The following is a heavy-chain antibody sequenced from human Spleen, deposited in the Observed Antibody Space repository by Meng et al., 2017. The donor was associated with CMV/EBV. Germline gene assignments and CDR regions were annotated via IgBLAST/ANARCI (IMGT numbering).Heavy chain of an antibody. V-gene: IGHV1-2*02. Sequence: SCKASGYTFASYSIHWVRQAPRQGIEWMGWINPNSGGTNYAQKFQNRVTMTRDTSISTAYMELSRLRSDDTAVYYCARGEDYGWFDTWGQGTLVTVSS. CDR3: ARGEDYGWFDT. CDR2: INPNSGGT. J-gene: IGHJ5*02. D-gene: IGHD4/OR15-4a*01. CDR1: GYTFASYS.